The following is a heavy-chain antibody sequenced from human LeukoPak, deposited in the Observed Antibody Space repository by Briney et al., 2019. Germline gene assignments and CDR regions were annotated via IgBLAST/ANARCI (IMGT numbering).Heavy chain of an antibody. D-gene: IGHD6-13*01. CDR2: INHSGST. J-gene: IGHJ3*02. Sequence: SETLSLTCAVFGGSFSGNYWSWIRQPPGKGLEWIGEINHSGSTNYNPSLKSRVTISVDTSKNQFSLKLSSVTAADTAVYYCAMAGIAAAGTFGAFDIWGQGTMVTVSS. V-gene: IGHV4-34*01. CDR3: AMAGIAAAGTFGAFDI. CDR1: GGSFSGNY.